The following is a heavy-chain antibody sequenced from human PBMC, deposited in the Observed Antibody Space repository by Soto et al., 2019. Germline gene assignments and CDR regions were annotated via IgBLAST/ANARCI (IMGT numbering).Heavy chain of an antibody. D-gene: IGHD3-16*01. CDR2: IYHSGST. CDR1: GGSISSSNW. V-gene: IGHV4-4*02. CDR3: ARRTPRDYVWGTGLGRLDY. J-gene: IGHJ4*02. Sequence: SETLSLTCAVSGGSISSSNWWSWVRQPPGKGLEWIGEIYHSGSTNYNPSLKSRVTISVDKSKNQFSLKLSSVTAADTAVYYCARRTPRDYVWGTGLGRLDYWGQGTLVTVS.